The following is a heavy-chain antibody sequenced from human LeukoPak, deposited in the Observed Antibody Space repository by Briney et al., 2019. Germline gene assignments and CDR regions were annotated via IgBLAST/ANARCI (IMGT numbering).Heavy chain of an antibody. CDR1: GYTFTSYG. CDR2: ISAYNGDT. CDR3: ARAPRPYDPFDI. V-gene: IGHV1-18*01. J-gene: IGHJ3*02. Sequence: ASVKVSCKASGYTFTSYGISWVRQAPGQGLEWMGWISAYNGDTNYAQKLQGRVTMTTDTSTSTAYMELRSLRSDDTAVYYCARAPRPYDPFDIWGQGTMVTVSS.